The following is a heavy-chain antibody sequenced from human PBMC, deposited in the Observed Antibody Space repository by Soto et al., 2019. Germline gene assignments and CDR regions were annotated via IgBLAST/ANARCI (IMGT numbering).Heavy chain of an antibody. V-gene: IGHV3-23*01. Sequence: SLSPSCPLSGFTFNDNAMGWVRQAPGRGREWVSTISGSLGSAYYAASVEGRFTISGDNSNSTLYLQMNSLRVEDTATYYCAKDSRLPGFGLLIHAFDIWGHGTIVTGSS. CDR2: ISGSLGSA. D-gene: IGHD2-8*01. CDR1: GFTFNDNA. J-gene: IGHJ3*02. CDR3: AKDSRLPGFGLLIHAFDI.